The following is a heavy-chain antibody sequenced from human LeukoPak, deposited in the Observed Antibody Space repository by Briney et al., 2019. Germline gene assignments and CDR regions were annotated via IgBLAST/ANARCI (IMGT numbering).Heavy chain of an antibody. CDR1: GGSISSSSYY. CDR2: IYYSGST. D-gene: IGHD3-10*01. Sequence: SETLSLTCTVSGGSISSSSYYWGWIRQPPGKGLEGIGSIYYSGSTYYNPSLKSRGTISVDTSKNQFSLKLSSVTAADTAVYYCARVGSGSIYYYYYMDVWGKGTTVTVSS. V-gene: IGHV4-39*07. J-gene: IGHJ6*03. CDR3: ARVGSGSIYYYYYMDV.